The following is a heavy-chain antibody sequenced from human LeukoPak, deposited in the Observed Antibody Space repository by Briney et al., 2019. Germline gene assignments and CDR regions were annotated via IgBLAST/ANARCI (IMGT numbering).Heavy chain of an antibody. D-gene: IGHD6-19*01. J-gene: IGHJ4*02. V-gene: IGHV1-69*06. CDR1: GYTFTSFA. CDR2: MIPIFGTA. CDR3: ASSNGYSSGWYLPITDY. Sequence: ASVTVSCKASGYTFTSFAIHWLRQAPGQGLEWMGGMIPIFGTANYAQKFQGRVTITADKSTSTAYMELSSLRSEDTAVYYCASSNGYSSGWYLPITDYWGQGTLVTVSS.